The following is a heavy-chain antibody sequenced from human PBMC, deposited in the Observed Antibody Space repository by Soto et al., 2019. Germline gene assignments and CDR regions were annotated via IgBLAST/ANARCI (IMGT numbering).Heavy chain of an antibody. CDR2: ISNDGSNK. CDR1: GFIFSSYA. D-gene: IGHD3-22*01. Sequence: QVQLVESGGGVVQPGRSLRLSCATSGFIFSSYAMHWVRQAPGKGLEWVSIISNDGSNKHYADSVKGRFTISRDNSKNTLYLQMNSLRAEDTAVYYCAIDRGLIVVAGTDYWGQGALVTVSS. V-gene: IGHV3-30-3*01. CDR3: AIDRGLIVVAGTDY. J-gene: IGHJ4*02.